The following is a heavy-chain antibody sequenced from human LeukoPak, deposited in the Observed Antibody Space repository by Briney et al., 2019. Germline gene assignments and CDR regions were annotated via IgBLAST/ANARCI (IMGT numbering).Heavy chain of an antibody. V-gene: IGHV1-3*01. D-gene: IGHD3-22*01. CDR3: TVYFGDSSGIDVFDI. CDR1: GYTFTSYI. Sequence: GASVKVSCKASGYTFTSYIMHWVRQAPGQRLEWMGWINAGNGNTEYSQKFQGRVTITRDTFASTAYMELSSLRSEDTAVYYCTVYFGDSSGIDVFDIWGQGTMVTVSS. J-gene: IGHJ3*02. CDR2: INAGNGNT.